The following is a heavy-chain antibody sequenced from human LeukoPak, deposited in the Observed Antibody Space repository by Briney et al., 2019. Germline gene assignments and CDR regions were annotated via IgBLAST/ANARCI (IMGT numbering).Heavy chain of an antibody. CDR1: RFTFSSYW. D-gene: IGHD6-19*01. CDR2: INSDGSST. V-gene: IGHV3-74*01. Sequence: GGSLRLSCAASRFTFSSYWMHWVRQAPGKGLVWVSRINSDGSSTSYADSVKGRFTISRDNAKNTLYLQMNSLRAEDTAVYYCARGGIAVAGTGFDYWGQGTLVTVSS. J-gene: IGHJ4*02. CDR3: ARGGIAVAGTGFDY.